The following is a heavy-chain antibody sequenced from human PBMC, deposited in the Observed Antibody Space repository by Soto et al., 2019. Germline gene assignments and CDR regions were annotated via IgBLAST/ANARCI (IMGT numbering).Heavy chain of an antibody. J-gene: IGHJ6*04. D-gene: IGHD6-19*01. CDR1: GGSFSGYY. CDR3: ARGYSSGWGGYGLDV. Sequence: QVQLRQWGAGLLKPSETLSLTCAVYGGSFSGYYWTWIRQPPGKGLGWIAEINHSGSTNYNPSLKSRVNISVDTSKNQFSLKLSPVTAADTAVYYCARGYSSGWGGYGLDVWGKGTTVTVSS. V-gene: IGHV4-34*02. CDR2: INHSGST.